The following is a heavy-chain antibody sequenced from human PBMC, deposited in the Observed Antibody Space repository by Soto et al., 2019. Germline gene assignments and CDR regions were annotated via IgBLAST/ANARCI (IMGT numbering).Heavy chain of an antibody. Sequence: GGSLRLSCAASGFTFSSYGMHWVRQVPGEGLEWVAVISYDGSNKYYADSVKGRFTISRDNSKNTLFLQMNSLRGEDTAVYYCAKESYSSSSYSYGMDVWGQGTTVTVSS. CDR3: AKESYSSSSYSYGMDV. J-gene: IGHJ6*02. V-gene: IGHV3-30*18. CDR2: ISYDGSNK. CDR1: GFTFSSYG. D-gene: IGHD6-6*01.